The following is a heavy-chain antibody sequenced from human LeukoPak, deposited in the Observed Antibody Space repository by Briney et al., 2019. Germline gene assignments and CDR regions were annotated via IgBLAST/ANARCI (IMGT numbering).Heavy chain of an antibody. Sequence: PSETLSLTCTVSGGSISSYYWSWIRQPPGKGVEWIGYIYYSGSTNYNPSLKSRVTISVDTSKNQFSLKLSSVTAADTAVYYCARPYDYGVHDAFDIWGQGTMVTVSS. CDR2: IYYSGST. J-gene: IGHJ3*02. V-gene: IGHV4-59*01. CDR3: ARPYDYGVHDAFDI. CDR1: GGSISSYY. D-gene: IGHD4-17*01.